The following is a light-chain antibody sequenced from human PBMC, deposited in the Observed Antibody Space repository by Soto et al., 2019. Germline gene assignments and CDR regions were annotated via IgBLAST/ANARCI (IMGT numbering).Light chain of an antibody. V-gene: IGKV3-11*01. CDR1: QSVSSY. Sequence: EIVLTQSPATLSLSPGERATLSCRASQSVSSYLAWYQQKPGQAPRLLIYDASNRATGIPARFSGSGSGTDFTLTISSLEPEDFAVYYCQQRSNRPTFGGGTKVGIK. CDR3: QQRSNRPT. CDR2: DAS. J-gene: IGKJ4*01.